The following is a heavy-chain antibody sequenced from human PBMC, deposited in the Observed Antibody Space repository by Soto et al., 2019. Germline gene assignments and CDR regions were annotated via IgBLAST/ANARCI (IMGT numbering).Heavy chain of an antibody. Sequence: PGGSLRLSCAASGFTVSSNYMSWVRQAPGKGLEWVSVIYSGGSTYYADSVKGRFTISRDNSKNTLYLQMNSLRAEDTAVYYCAREGSDYYDSSGYPFDYWGQGTLVTVSS. CDR1: GFTVSSNY. CDR3: AREGSDYYDSSGYPFDY. CDR2: IYSGGST. D-gene: IGHD3-22*01. V-gene: IGHV3-66*01. J-gene: IGHJ4*02.